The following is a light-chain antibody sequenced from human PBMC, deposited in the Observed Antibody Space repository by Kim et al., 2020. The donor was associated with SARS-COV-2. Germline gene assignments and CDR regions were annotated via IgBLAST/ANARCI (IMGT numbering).Light chain of an antibody. J-gene: IGLJ3*02. V-gene: IGLV5-37*01. CDR2: YDSHSDK. Sequence: ELTQPPSSFASPGDSARLTCTLPSDIDVGSHVIYWYQQKSGSPPTYLMYYDSHSDKGQGSGVPSRFSGSKDTSANTGVLFISGLQSEDEADYYCMIWPSYASKVFGGGTQLTVL. CDR3: MIWPSYASKV. CDR1: SDIDVGSHV.